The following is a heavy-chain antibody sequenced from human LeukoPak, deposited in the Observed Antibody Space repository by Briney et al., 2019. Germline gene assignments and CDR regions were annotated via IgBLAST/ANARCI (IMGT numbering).Heavy chain of an antibody. D-gene: IGHD3-10*01. Sequence: GASVKVSCKVSGYTLTELSMHWVRQAPGKGLEWMGGFDPEDGETIYAQKFQGRVTMTEDTSTDTAYMELSSLRSEDTAVYYCARDLLWFGKLMPAENWGQGTLVTVSS. J-gene: IGHJ4*02. CDR2: FDPEDGET. CDR3: ARDLLWFGKLMPAEN. V-gene: IGHV1-24*01. CDR1: GYTLTELS.